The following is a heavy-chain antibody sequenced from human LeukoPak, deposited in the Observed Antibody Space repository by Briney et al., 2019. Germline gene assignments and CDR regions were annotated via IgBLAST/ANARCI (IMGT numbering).Heavy chain of an antibody. V-gene: IGHV1-2*06. D-gene: IGHD6-6*01. Sequence: GASVKVSCKASGYTFTGYYMHWVRQAPGQGLEWMGRINPNNGGTNYAQKFQGRVTMTRDTSISTAYMELSRLRSDDTAVYYCAIIEYSSSAVDYWGQGTLVTVSS. CDR3: AIIEYSSSAVDY. CDR2: INPNNGGT. CDR1: GYTFTGYY. J-gene: IGHJ4*02.